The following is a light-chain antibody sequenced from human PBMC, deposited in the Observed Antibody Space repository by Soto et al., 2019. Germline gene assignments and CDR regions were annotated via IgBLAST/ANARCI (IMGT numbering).Light chain of an antibody. Sequence: EIALTQSPGTLSLSPGERATLSCRASQGVGNKYLAWYQQRPGQAPSLLIYAASSRATGVPDRFSGSGSGTEFNLTISRLEPEDFAVYYCQQYTNAHGITFGQGTRLEIK. J-gene: IGKJ5*01. CDR3: QQYTNAHGIT. CDR2: AAS. CDR1: QGVGNKY. V-gene: IGKV3-20*01.